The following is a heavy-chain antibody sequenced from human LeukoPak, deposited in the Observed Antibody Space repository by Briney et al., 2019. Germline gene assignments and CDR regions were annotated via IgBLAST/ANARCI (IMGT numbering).Heavy chain of an antibody. J-gene: IGHJ4*02. V-gene: IGHV3-48*03. Sequence: GGSLRLSCAASGFTFSSFEMNWVRQAPGKGLEWISYMSGSGTTIYYADSVKGRFAISRDNAKNSLYLQMSSLRAEDTAVYYCARDFDSSGYDDSRFDYWGQGTLVTVSS. CDR2: MSGSGTTI. D-gene: IGHD3-22*01. CDR1: GFTFSSFE. CDR3: ARDFDSSGYDDSRFDY.